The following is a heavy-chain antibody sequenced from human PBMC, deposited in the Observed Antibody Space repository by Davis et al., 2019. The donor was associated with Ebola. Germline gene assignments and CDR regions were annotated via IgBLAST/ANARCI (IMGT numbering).Heavy chain of an antibody. CDR1: GFTVSSNY. J-gene: IGHJ6*03. Sequence: GGSLRLSCAASGFTVSSNYMSWVRQAPGKGLEWVSAISGSGGSTYYADSVKGRFTISRDNSKNTLYLQMNSLRAEDTAVYYCAKEGFLEWLLSYYYYMDVWGKGTTVTVSS. D-gene: IGHD3-3*01. CDR2: ISGSGGST. V-gene: IGHV3-23*01. CDR3: AKEGFLEWLLSYYYYMDV.